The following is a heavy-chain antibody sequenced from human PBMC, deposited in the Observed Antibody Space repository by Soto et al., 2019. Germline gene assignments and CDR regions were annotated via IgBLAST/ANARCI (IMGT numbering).Heavy chain of an antibody. V-gene: IGHV3-11*01. CDR3: ARDLCPPIFGEGSGGFDI. D-gene: IGHD3-3*01. J-gene: IGHJ3*02. CDR2: ISSSGSTI. CDR1: GFTFSDYY. Sequence: QVQLVESGGGLVKPGGSLRLSCAAPGFTFSDYYMSWIRQAPGKGLEWVSYISSSGSTIYYADSVKGRFTISRDNAKNSLYRERNRLRDEDPAVYYCARDLCPPIFGEGSGGFDIWGQGTMVTVSS.